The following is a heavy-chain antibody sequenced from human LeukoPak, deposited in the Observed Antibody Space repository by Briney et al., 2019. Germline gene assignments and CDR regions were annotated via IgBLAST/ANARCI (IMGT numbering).Heavy chain of an antibody. Sequence: SGTSLRLSCAASGFTFSSYAMSWVRQAPGKGLEWVSAISGSGGSTYYADSVKGRFTISRDNSKNTLYLQMNSLRAEDTAVYYCAKDSFQWLLTLDYWGQGTLVTVSS. CDR3: AKDSFQWLLTLDY. J-gene: IGHJ4*02. D-gene: IGHD6-19*01. CDR1: GFTFSSYA. V-gene: IGHV3-23*01. CDR2: ISGSGGST.